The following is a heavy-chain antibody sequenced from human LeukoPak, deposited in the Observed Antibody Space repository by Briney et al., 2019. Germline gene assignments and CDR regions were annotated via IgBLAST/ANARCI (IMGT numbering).Heavy chain of an antibody. CDR3: ARDHLGRLWGNDALDI. J-gene: IGHJ3*02. CDR2: IYSGGST. CDR1: GFTVSSNY. D-gene: IGHD3-16*01. V-gene: IGHV3-66*02. Sequence: PGGSLRLSCAASGFTVSSNYMSWVRQAPGKGLEWVSVIYSGGSTYYADSVKGRFTISRDNSKNTLYLQMNSLRAEDTAVYYCARDHLGRLWGNDALDIWGQGTMVTVSS.